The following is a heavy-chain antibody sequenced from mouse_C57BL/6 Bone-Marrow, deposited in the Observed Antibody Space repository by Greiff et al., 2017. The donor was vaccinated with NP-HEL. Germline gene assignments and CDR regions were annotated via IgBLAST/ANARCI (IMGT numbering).Heavy chain of an antibody. CDR1: GFTFSSYG. Sequence: EVQLVESGGDLVKPGGSLKLSCAASGFTFSSYGMSWVRQTPDKRLEWVATISSGGSYTYYLDSVKGRFTISRDNAKNTLYLQMSSLKSEDTAMYYCARSHLGFAYWGQGTLVTVSA. J-gene: IGHJ3*01. V-gene: IGHV5-6*01. CDR3: ARSHLGFAY. CDR2: ISSGGSYT.